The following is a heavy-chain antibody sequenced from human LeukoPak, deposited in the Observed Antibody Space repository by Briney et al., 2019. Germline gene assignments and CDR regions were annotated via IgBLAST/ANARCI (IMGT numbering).Heavy chain of an antibody. D-gene: IGHD2-2*01. CDR1: GFTFSSYG. CDR3: ARQRGYCSSTSCSYYGMDV. J-gene: IGHJ6*02. V-gene: IGHV3-33*01. CDR2: IWYDGSNK. Sequence: GRSLSLSCAASGFTFSSYGMHWVRQAPGKGMEWVAVIWYDGSNKYYADSVKGRFTISRDNSKNTLYLQMNSLSAEDTAVYYCARQRGYCSSTSCSYYGMDVWGQGTTVTVSS.